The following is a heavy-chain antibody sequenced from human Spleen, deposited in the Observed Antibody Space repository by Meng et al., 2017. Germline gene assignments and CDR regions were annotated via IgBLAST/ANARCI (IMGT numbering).Heavy chain of an antibody. V-gene: IGHV3-30*07. J-gene: IGHJ3*02. D-gene: IGHD7-27*01. CDR1: AFTFSSYT. CDR3: AKDASEYWGLDAFDI. Sequence: GESLKISCAASAFTFSSYTMHWVRQGPGKGLEWVAVISSDGSNTYYADSVKGRFTISRDNSKSTLYLQMNSLRAEDTAVYYCAKDASEYWGLDAFDIWGQGTMVTVSS. CDR2: ISSDGSNT.